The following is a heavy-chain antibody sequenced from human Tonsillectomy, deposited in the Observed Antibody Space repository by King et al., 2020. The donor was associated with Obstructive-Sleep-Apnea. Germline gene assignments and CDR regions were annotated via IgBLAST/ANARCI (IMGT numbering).Heavy chain of an antibody. CDR1: GGSISSSSYY. V-gene: IGHV4-39*07. J-gene: IGHJ4*02. Sequence: LQLQESGPGLVKPSETLSLTCTVSGGSISSSSYYWGWIRQPPGKGLEWIGSIYYSGSTYYNPSLKSRVTISVDTSKNQFSLKLSSVTAADTAVYYCARYKVGLRVGSLRRYYFDYWGQGTLVTVSS. CDR2: IYYSGST. D-gene: IGHD3-16*01. CDR3: ARYKVGLRVGSLRRYYFDY.